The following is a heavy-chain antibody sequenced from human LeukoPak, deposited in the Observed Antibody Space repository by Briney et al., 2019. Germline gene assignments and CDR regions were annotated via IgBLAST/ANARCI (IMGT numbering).Heavy chain of an antibody. CDR1: GGSISSNKYY. CDR2: IYYSGCT. D-gene: IGHD1-26*01. J-gene: IGHJ3*02. CDR3: ATPYSGGYQGLDI. V-gene: IGHV4-39*01. Sequence: SETLSLTCTVSGGSISSNKYYWGWIRQPPGKGLEWIGSIYYSGCTYYNPTLKSRVTIFVDTSKNQFSLKLSSVTAADTAVYYCATPYSGGYQGLDIWGQGTMVTVSS.